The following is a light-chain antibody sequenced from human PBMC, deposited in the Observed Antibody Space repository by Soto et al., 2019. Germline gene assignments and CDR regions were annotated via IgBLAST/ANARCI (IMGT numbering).Light chain of an antibody. CDR2: WAS. V-gene: IGKV4-1*01. Sequence: IVKTKSHETLIVSLCEVAPINCKFIQSVLYSSHNKNYLAWYQQRPGQSPKVLIYWASARESGVPDRFSGSGSGTDFTLTISSLQAEDVAVYFCLQYYFIPRTFGQGTMV. CDR1: QSVLYSSHNKNY. CDR3: LQYYFIPRT. J-gene: IGKJ1*01.